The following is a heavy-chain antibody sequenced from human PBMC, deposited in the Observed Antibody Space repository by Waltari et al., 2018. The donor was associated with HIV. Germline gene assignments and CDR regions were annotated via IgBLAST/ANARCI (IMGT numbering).Heavy chain of an antibody. CDR1: GYPFTQYG. Sequence: QVQLVQSGTEVKKPGASVKVSCTASGYPFTQYGISWVRQAPGQGLEWMGWTSTYNRNTNYAQKCQGRITLTRDTSTSRVYMELMSLTSDDTAVYYCAREGFCRGGSCYYGAVDIWGQGTLVTVSS. D-gene: IGHD2-15*01. CDR3: AREGFCRGGSCYYGAVDI. V-gene: IGHV1-18*04. CDR2: TSTYNRNT. J-gene: IGHJ3*02.